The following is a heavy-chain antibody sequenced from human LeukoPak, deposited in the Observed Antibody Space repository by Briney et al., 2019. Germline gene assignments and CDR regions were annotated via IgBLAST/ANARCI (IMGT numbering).Heavy chain of an antibody. CDR2: IWYDGSNK. D-gene: IGHD6-19*01. CDR1: GFTFSSYG. CDR3: AREPGSSGWYAYYGMDA. J-gene: IGHJ6*02. V-gene: IGHV3-33*01. Sequence: TGGSLRLSCAASGFTFSSYGMHWVRQAPGKGLEWVAVIWYDGSNKYYADSVKGRFTISRDNSKNTLYLQMNSLRAEDTAVYYCAREPGSSGWYAYYGMDAWGQGTTVTVSS.